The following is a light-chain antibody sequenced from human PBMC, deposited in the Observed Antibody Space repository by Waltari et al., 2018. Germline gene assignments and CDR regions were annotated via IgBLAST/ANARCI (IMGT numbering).Light chain of an antibody. CDR1: SSDVGNYNL. V-gene: IGLV2-23*02. CDR2: DVN. J-gene: IGLJ3*02. CDR3: CSYAGSSVSV. Sequence: QSALTQTATVSGSPGQSITISCTGSSSDVGNYNLVSWYQQHPGEAPKLIIYDVNKRPLWVSNRFSGSKSGNTASLTISGLQAADEADYYCCSYAGSSVSVFGGGTKVTVL.